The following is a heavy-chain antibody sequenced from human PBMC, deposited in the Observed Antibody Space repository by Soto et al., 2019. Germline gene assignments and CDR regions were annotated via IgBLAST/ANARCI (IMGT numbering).Heavy chain of an antibody. Sequence: GGSLRLSCAASGFGFSTHALSWVRQPPGKGLEWLSSITNTGITTHYADSVKGRFTISRENSRNTLNLQMNNLRVDDTAVYYCAKGFDYGDTKHIDHWGQGTLVTVSS. CDR2: ITNTGITT. J-gene: IGHJ4*02. D-gene: IGHD4-17*01. CDR1: GFGFSTHA. CDR3: AKGFDYGDTKHIDH. V-gene: IGHV3-23*01.